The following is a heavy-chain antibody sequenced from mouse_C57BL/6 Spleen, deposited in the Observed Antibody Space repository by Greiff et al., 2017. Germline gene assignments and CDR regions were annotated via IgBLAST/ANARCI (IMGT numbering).Heavy chain of an antibody. V-gene: IGHV1-82*01. J-gene: IGHJ2*01. D-gene: IGHD1-1*01. CDR1: GYAFSSSW. Sequence: VQLQQSGPELVKPGASVKISCKASGYAFSSSWMNWVKQRPGQGLEWIGRIYPGDGDTNYNGKFKGKATLTADKSSSTAYMQLSSLTSEDSAVYYCARLITTVVDYFDYWGQGTTLTVSS. CDR3: ARLITTVVDYFDY. CDR2: IYPGDGDT.